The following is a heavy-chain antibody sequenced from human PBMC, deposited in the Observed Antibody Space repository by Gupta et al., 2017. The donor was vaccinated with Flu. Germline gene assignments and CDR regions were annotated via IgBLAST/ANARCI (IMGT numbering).Heavy chain of an antibody. CDR1: GFTFSSYA. V-gene: IGHV3-23*01. CDR2: ISGSGGST. CDR3: AKGVAAAGSVYYGMDV. D-gene: IGHD6-13*01. Sequence: EVQLLESGGGVVQHGGSLRLSCAASGFTFSSYAMSWVRQAPGKGLEWVSGISGSGGSTYYADSVKGRFTISRDISKNTLYLLMSSLRAEDTAVYFCAKGVAAAGSVYYGMDVWGQGTTVTVSS. J-gene: IGHJ6*02.